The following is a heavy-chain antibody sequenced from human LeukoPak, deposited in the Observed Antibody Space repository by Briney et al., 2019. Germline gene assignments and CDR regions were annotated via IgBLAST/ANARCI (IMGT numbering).Heavy chain of an antibody. CDR1: GFTFSGYA. D-gene: IGHD2-15*01. CDR2: ISGSGGNT. J-gene: IGHJ4*02. CDR3: AKAMCNGGSCYCHLDY. V-gene: IGHV3-23*01. Sequence: GGLRLSCAASGFTFSGYAMSWVRQAPGKGLEWVSVISGSGGNTYYADSVKGRLIISRDNSNNTLYLQLNSLRAEDTAIYYCAKAMCNGGSCYCHLDYWGQGTLVTVSS.